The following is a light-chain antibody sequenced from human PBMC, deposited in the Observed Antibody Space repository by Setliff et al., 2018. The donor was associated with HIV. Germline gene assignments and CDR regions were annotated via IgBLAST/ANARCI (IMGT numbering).Light chain of an antibody. CDR2: EVS. Sequence: QSVLTQPASVSGSPGQSITISCTGSSNDVGGYNYVSWYQQRPGKAPKLMISEVSNRPSGVSNRFSGSKSGNTASLTISGLQAEDEADYYCSSHTSGSTRVFGTGTKVTVL. CDR3: SSHTSGSTRV. V-gene: IGLV2-14*01. CDR1: SNDVGGYNY. J-gene: IGLJ1*01.